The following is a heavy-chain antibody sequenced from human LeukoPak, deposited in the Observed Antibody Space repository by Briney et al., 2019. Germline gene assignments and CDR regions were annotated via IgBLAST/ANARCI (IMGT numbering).Heavy chain of an antibody. D-gene: IGHD6-19*01. CDR2: IIPIFGTA. Sequence: SVKVSCKASGGTFSSYAISWVRQAPGQGLEWMGGIIPIFGTANYAQKFQGRVTITTDESTSTAYMELSSLRSEDTAVYYCARENQWLVLRGWFDPWGQGTLVTVSS. CDR3: ARENQWLVLRGWFDP. CDR1: GGTFSSYA. V-gene: IGHV1-69*05. J-gene: IGHJ5*02.